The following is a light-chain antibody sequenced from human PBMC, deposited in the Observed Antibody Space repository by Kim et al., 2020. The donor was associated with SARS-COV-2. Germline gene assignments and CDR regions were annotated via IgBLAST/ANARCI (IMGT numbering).Light chain of an antibody. CDR3: NSRDSSGNLGV. J-gene: IGLJ3*02. CDR1: RVRNYF. CDR2: GRN. V-gene: IGLV3-19*01. Sequence: VGETVRITCQGDRVRNYFVSWYQQKPGQAPLVVMYGRNIRASGIPDRFSGSRLGDTASLTIAGTQPEDEADYYCNSRDSSGNLGVFGGGTQLTVL.